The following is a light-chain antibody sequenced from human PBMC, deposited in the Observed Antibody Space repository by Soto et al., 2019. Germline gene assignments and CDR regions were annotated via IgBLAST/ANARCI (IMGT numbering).Light chain of an antibody. J-gene: IGLJ3*02. CDR1: NIGSKS. CDR3: CSYADMNSWV. V-gene: IGLV3-21*02. CDR2: DDS. Sequence: SYELTQPPSVSVAPGQTARITCGGNNIGSKSVHWYQQKPGQAPVLVVYDDSDRPSGIPERFSGSNSGNTASLTISGLQAEDEAHYYCCSYADMNSWVFGGGTKLTVL.